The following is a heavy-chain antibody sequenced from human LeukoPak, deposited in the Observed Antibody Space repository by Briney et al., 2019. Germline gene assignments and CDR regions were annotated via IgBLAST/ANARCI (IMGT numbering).Heavy chain of an antibody. J-gene: IGHJ4*02. CDR2: XXYRGST. V-gene: IGHV4-39*01. D-gene: IGHD2-15*01. CDR3: ASQYNLLVVAATPYYFDY. Sequence: GXXXYRGSTYYNPSLKSRVTISVDTSKNQFSLKLSSVTAADTALYYCASQYNLLVVAATPYYFDYWGQGTLVTVSS.